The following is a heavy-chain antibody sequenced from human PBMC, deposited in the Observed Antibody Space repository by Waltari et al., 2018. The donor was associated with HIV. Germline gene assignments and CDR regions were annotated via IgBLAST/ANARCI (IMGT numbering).Heavy chain of an antibody. J-gene: IGHJ4*02. CDR2: MKPNSGNT. Sequence: QVQVVQSGAEVKKPGASVKVSCKTSGYTFTTYDINWVRQATGQGLEWLGWMKPNSGNTGYAQNVQGRNTMTRKTSIDTAYMELRGLTSDDTAVYYCATQRDSGSYYLDHWGQGTLVTVSP. CDR1: GYTFTTYD. V-gene: IGHV1-8*01. D-gene: IGHD3-10*01. CDR3: ATQRDSGSYYLDH.